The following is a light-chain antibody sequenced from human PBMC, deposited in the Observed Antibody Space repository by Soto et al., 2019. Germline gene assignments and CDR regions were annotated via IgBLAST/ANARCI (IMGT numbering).Light chain of an antibody. Sequence: SVLTQPPSVSAAPGQKVTISCSGSSSNIGNNYVAWYQQLPRTAPKLLICDNNKRPSGIPDRFSGSKSGTSATLGSTGRQTGDEADYYCGTWDSSLSAVVFGGGTKLTVL. J-gene: IGLJ2*01. CDR1: SSNIGNNY. CDR2: DNN. V-gene: IGLV1-51*01. CDR3: GTWDSSLSAVV.